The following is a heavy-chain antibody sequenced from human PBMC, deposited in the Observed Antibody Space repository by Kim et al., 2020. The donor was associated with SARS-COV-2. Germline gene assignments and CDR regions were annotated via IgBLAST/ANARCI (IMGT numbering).Heavy chain of an antibody. CDR3: TRDKVAGLDS. J-gene: IGHJ4*02. V-gene: IGHV3-74*03. Sequence: YADSVKGRFTTSSDDAKNTLYLEMNNLRAEDTALYFCTRDKVAGLDSWGQGTLVTVSS. D-gene: IGHD6-19*01.